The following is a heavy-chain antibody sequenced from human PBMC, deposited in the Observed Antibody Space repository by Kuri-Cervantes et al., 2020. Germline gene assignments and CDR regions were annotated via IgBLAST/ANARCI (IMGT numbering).Heavy chain of an antibody. D-gene: IGHD1-26*01. CDR2: ISWNSGSI. CDR3: AKDMGPNDYYYYGMDV. Sequence: GWSLRLSCAASGFTFDDYAMHWVRQAPGKGLEWVSGISWNSGSIGYADSVKGRFTISRDNAKNSLYLQMNSLRAEDTALYYCAKDMGPNDYYYYGMDVWGQGTTVTVSS. CDR1: GFTFDDYA. V-gene: IGHV3-9*01. J-gene: IGHJ6*02.